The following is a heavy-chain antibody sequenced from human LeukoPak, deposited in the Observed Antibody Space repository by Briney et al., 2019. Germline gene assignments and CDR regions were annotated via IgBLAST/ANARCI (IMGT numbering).Heavy chain of an antibody. V-gene: IGHV3-23*01. J-gene: IGHJ3*02. CDR1: GFTFSSYH. Sequence: GGSLRLSCVGSGFTFSSYHMNWVRQAPGKGLEWVSGIGGSGGSAHDADSVKGRFTISRDNSKNTLSLQMNSLRAEDTAIYYCAKALSTTMTTVSFDIWGQGTMVTVSS. CDR3: AKALSTTMTTVSFDI. D-gene: IGHD4-17*01. CDR2: IGGSGGSA.